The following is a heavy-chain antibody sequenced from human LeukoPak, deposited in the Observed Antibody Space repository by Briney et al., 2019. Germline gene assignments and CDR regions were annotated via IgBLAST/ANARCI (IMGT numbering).Heavy chain of an antibody. Sequence: PGGSLRLSCAASGFVVSTNYMSWVRQAPGKGLEWASVLYSGGSTYYTDSVKGRFTISRDNSKNTLYLQMNSLRAEDTAVYYCRVVPAAMAPDYWGQGTLVTVSS. D-gene: IGHD2-2*01. CDR2: LYSGGST. J-gene: IGHJ4*02. V-gene: IGHV3-66*01. CDR3: RVVPAAMAPDY. CDR1: GFVVSTNY.